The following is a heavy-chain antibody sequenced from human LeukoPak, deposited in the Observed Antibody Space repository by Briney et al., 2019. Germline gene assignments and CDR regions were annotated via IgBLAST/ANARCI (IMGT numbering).Heavy chain of an antibody. D-gene: IGHD3-10*02. CDR2: IKQDGSEK. V-gene: IGHV3-7*01. CDR3: AVLFGELLNSGDY. Sequence: GGSLRLSCAASGFSLSSYWMTWVRQAPGKGLEWVANIKQDGSEKNYVDSVKGRFTISRDNAKNSLYLQMNSLRAEDTAVYYCAVLFGELLNSGDYWGQGTLVTVSS. J-gene: IGHJ4*02. CDR1: GFSLSSYW.